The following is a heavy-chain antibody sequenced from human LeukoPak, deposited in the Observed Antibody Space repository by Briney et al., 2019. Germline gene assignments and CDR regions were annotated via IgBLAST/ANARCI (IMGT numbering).Heavy chain of an antibody. CDR1: GYTFTDYY. D-gene: IGHD3-22*01. CDR2: INPNSGGT. Sequence: ASVKVSCKASGYTFTDYYMHWVRQAPGQGLEWMGWINPNSGGTNYAQKFQGRVTMTRDTSISTAYMELSRLRSDDTAVYYCARVYLGVYYYGSSGYSHLDYWGQGTLATVSS. J-gene: IGHJ4*02. CDR3: ARVYLGVYYYGSSGYSHLDY. V-gene: IGHV1-2*02.